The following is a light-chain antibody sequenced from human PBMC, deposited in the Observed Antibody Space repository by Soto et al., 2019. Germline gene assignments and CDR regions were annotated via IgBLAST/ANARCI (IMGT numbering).Light chain of an antibody. V-gene: IGKV1-39*01. CDR2: GAS. CDR3: LQHETYPRT. J-gene: IGKJ1*01. Sequence: DIQMTQSPSSLSADVGDRVTITCRASQSLSDYLNWYQQKPGKAPNLLIHGASTLQSGVPSRFSGGGSGTEFTLTISSLQPEDFATYYCLQHETYPRTFGQGTKVEVK. CDR1: QSLSDY.